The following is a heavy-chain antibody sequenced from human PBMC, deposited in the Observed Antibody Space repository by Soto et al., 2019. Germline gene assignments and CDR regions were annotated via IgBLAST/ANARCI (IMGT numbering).Heavy chain of an antibody. CDR1: GGSISSGGYS. D-gene: IGHD2-2*01. Sequence: SETLSLTCAVSGGSISSGGYSWSWIRQPPGKGLEWIGYIYHSGSTYYNPSLKSRVTISVDRSKNQFSLKLSSVTAADTAVYYCARRAIVVVPAAAGGWFDPWGQGTLVTVPQ. CDR3: ARRAIVVVPAAAGGWFDP. V-gene: IGHV4-30-2*01. CDR2: IYHSGST. J-gene: IGHJ5*02.